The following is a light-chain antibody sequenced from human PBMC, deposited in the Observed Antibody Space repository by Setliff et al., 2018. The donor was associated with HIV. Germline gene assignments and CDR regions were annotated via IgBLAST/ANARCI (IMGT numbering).Light chain of an antibody. V-gene: IGLV2-23*01. J-gene: IGLJ1*01. CDR2: QAT. CDR3: CSNTGSNTFV. CDR1: SNDVGRYDL. Sequence: QSMLTQPASVSGSPGQSITISCTGTSNDVGRYDLVSWYQRHPARAPKLIIYQATRRPSGVSNRFSGSKSGNVASLTISGLQAEDEADYYCCSNTGSNTFVFGTGTKVTVL.